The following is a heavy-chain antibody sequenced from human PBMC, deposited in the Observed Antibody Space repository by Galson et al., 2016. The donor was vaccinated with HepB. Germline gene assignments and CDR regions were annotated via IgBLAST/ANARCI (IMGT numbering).Heavy chain of an antibody. Sequence: PALVTPTQTLTLTCTFSGFSLSTFGVGVGWLRQPPGKPLEWLALIYWDDDTRYSPSLKSRLTLPKYTSKNQVVLSVTNMDTVDTATYYCARSDRYFFDYWGQGTLVTVSS. CDR1: GFSLSTFGVG. V-gene: IGHV2-5*02. D-gene: IGHD1-14*01. CDR2: IYWDDDT. J-gene: IGHJ4*02. CDR3: ARSDRYFFDY.